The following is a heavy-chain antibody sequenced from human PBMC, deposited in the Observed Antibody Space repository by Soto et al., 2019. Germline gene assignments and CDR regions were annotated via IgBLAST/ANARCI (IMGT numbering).Heavy chain of an antibody. CDR3: ARQLQHGYSSD. Sequence: ASVKVSCKASGYTFTSYDINWVRQAPGQGLEWVGWINPTSEYTAHAQKFQGRVNLTREISTATAYMELNILTSEDTAVYFCARQLQHGYSSDWGPGNQVAVSS. CDR1: GYTFTSYD. V-gene: IGHV1-8*01. J-gene: IGHJ1*01. CDR2: INPTSEYT. D-gene: IGHD2-15*01.